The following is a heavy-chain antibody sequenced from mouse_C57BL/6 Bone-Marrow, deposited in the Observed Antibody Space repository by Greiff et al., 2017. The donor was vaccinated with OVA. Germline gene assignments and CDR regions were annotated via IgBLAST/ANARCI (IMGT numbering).Heavy chain of an antibody. Sequence: ESGPGLVKPSQSLSLTCSVTGYSITSGYYWNWIRQFPGNKLEWMGYISYDGSNNYNPSLKNRISFTRDTSKNQFFLKLNSVTTEDTATKYCTRENWEDAMDYWGQGTSVTVSS. D-gene: IGHD4-1*01. J-gene: IGHJ4*01. CDR1: GYSITSGYY. CDR2: ISYDGSN. V-gene: IGHV3-6*01. CDR3: TRENWEDAMDY.